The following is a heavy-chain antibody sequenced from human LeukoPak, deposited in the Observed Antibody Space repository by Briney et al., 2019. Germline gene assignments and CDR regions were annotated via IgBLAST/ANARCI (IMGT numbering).Heavy chain of an antibody. CDR3: ARGRYQLSYSVWFDY. Sequence: PSETLSLTCTVSGGSISSGGYYWSWIRQHPGKGLEWIGYIYYSGSTYYNPSLKSRVTISVDTSKNQFSLKLSSVTAADTAVYYCARGRYQLSYSVWFDYWGQGTLVTVSS. D-gene: IGHD2-2*01. V-gene: IGHV4-31*03. CDR1: GGSISSGGYY. CDR2: IYYSGST. J-gene: IGHJ4*02.